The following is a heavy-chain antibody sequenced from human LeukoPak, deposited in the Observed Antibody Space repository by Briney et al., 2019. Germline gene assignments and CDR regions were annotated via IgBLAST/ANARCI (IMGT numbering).Heavy chain of an antibody. V-gene: IGHV1-69*05. CDR3: ARSCIAARRHHRYYYDYMDV. CDR1: GGTFRSYY. D-gene: IGHD6-6*01. J-gene: IGHJ6*03. CDR2: IIPIVGTA. Sequence: GGSLRVSCKASGGTFRSYYMSWVRQAPGQGLEWVGGIIPIVGTANYAQKLQGRVTITTDESTSTAYMELSRLRSEDTAVYYCARSCIAARRHHRYYYDYMDVWGKGTTVTVSS.